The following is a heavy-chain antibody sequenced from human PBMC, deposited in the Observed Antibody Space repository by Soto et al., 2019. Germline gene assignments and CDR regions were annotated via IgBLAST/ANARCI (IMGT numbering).Heavy chain of an antibody. J-gene: IGHJ6*02. CDR2: TYYRSKWYN. Sequence: PAQTLSLTCAISGDSVSSNSAAWNLIRQSPSRGLEWLGRTYYRSKWYNDYAVSVKSRITINPDTSKNQFSLQLNSVTPEDTAVYYCAREGWEQQLVPYYYDMDVWGQGTTVTVSS. CDR1: GDSVSSNSAA. CDR3: AREGWEQQLVPYYYDMDV. D-gene: IGHD6-13*01. V-gene: IGHV6-1*01.